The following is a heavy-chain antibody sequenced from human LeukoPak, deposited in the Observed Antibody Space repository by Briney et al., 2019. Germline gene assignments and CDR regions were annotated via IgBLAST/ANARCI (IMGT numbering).Heavy chain of an antibody. CDR2: IHAGGTT. Sequence: PSETLSLTCSVSGGSIGNDYFTWIRQPAGKGLEWIGRIHAGGTTNYNPSLMSRVTLSIDTSKKQISLRLTSLTAADTAVYYCAREIIAESRYFDYWGQGTLVTVSS. V-gene: IGHV4-4*07. D-gene: IGHD6-13*01. CDR3: AREIIAESRYFDY. J-gene: IGHJ4*02. CDR1: GGSIGNDY.